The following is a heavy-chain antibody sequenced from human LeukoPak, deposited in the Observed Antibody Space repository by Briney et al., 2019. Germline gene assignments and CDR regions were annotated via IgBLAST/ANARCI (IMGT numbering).Heavy chain of an antibody. CDR2: TYYRSTWSN. V-gene: IGHV6-1*01. D-gene: IGHD6-6*01. J-gene: IGHJ4*02. CDR1: GDSVSSNSAA. Sequence: SQTLSLTCAISGDSVSSNSAAWNWIRQSPSRGLEWLGRTYYRSTWSNHNPVSVKSRITSNPDTSKNQFSLQLNSVTPEDTAVYYCARDRQLASLTFDYWGQGTLVTVSS. CDR3: ARDRQLASLTFDY.